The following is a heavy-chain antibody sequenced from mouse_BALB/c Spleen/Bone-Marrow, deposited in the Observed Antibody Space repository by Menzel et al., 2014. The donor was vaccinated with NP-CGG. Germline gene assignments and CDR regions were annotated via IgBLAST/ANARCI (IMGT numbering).Heavy chain of an antibody. CDR3: AKAPGVSAPWFAY. Sequence: VQLQQSGPELVKPGASVRISCKASGYTFTSYYIHWVKQRPGQGLEWIGWIYPGNVNTKYNEKFKGKATLTADKSSSTAYMQRCTLTPEDSAGYFCAKAPGVSAPWFAYWGQGTLFTVS. J-gene: IGHJ3*01. CDR2: IYPGNVNT. V-gene: IGHV1S56*01. CDR1: GYTFTSYY.